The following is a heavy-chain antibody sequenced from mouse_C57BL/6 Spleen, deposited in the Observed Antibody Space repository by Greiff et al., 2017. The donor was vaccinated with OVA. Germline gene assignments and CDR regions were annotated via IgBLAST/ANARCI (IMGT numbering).Heavy chain of an antibody. J-gene: IGHJ4*01. Sequence: EVHLVESEGGLVQPGSSMKLSCTASGFTFSDYYMAWVRQVPEKGLEWVANINYDGSSTYYLDSLKSRFIISRDNAKNILYLQMSSLKSEDTATYYCARDHLSGAMDYWGQGTSVTVSS. D-gene: IGHD3-1*01. CDR3: ARDHLSGAMDY. CDR2: INYDGSST. CDR1: GFTFSDYY. V-gene: IGHV5-16*01.